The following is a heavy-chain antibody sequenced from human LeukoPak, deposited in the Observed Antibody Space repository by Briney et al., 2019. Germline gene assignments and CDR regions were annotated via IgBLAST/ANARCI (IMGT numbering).Heavy chain of an antibody. J-gene: IGHJ3*02. CDR2: IYYSGST. V-gene: IGHV4-59*01. CDR3: ATSPGYCSSTSCYTAAPYDAFDI. D-gene: IGHD2-2*02. Sequence: SETLSLTCTVSGGSISSYYWSWIRQPPGKGLEWIGYIYYSGSTNYNPSLNSRVTISVDTSKNQFSLKLSSVTAADTAVYYCATSPGYCSSTSCYTAAPYDAFDIWGQGTMATVSS. CDR1: GGSISSYY.